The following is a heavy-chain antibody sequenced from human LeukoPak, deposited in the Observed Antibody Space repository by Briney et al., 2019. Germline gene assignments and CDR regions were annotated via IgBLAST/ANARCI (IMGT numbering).Heavy chain of an antibody. V-gene: IGHV1-69*04. CDR3: ARAESGSYYHFDY. J-gene: IGHJ4*02. CDR1: GGTFNSYA. Sequence: SVKVSCKASGGTFNSYAISWVRQAPGQGLEWMGRIIPIFGIANYAQKFQGRVTITADKSTSTAYMELSSLRSEDTAVYYCARAESGSYYHFDYWGQGTLVTVSS. D-gene: IGHD1-26*01. CDR2: IIPIFGIA.